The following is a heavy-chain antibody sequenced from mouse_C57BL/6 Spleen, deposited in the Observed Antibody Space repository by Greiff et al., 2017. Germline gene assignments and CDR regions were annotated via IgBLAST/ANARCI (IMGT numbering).Heavy chain of an antibody. CDR3: TGYFDY. V-gene: IGHV1-15*01. CDR1: GYTFTDYE. Sequence: QVQLQQSGAELVRPGASVTLSCKASGYTFTDYEMHWVKQTPVHGLEWIGAIDPETGGTAYNQKFKGKAILTADKSSSTAYMELRSLTSEDAAVYYCTGYFDYWGQGTTLTVSS. J-gene: IGHJ2*01. CDR2: IDPETGGT.